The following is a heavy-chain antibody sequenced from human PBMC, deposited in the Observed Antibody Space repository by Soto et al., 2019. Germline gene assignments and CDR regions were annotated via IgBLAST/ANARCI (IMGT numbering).Heavy chain of an antibody. D-gene: IGHD3-22*01. Sequence: QVQLVQSGAEVKKPGSSVKVSCKASGGTFSSYAISWVRQAPGQGLEWMGGIIPIFGTANYAQKFQGRVTITADESTSTAYMELSSLRSEDTAVYYCARDFYDSSGSINSYGMDVWGQGTTVTVSS. J-gene: IGHJ6*02. CDR3: ARDFYDSSGSINSYGMDV. CDR1: GGTFSSYA. CDR2: IIPIFGTA. V-gene: IGHV1-69*12.